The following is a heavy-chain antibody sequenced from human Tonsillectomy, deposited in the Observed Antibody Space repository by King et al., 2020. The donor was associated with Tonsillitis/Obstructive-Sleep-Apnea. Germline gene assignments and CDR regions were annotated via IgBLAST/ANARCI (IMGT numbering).Heavy chain of an antibody. Sequence: QVQLQQWGAGLLKPSETLSLTCAVYGGSFSGYYWSWIRQPPGKGLEWIGEINHSGSTNYNPSLKSRVTISVDTSKNQFSLKLSPVTAADTAVYYCARSYLSSPLYNWFDPWGQGTLVTVSS. V-gene: IGHV4-34*01. CDR3: ARSYLSSPLYNWFDP. D-gene: IGHD6-6*01. CDR2: INHSGST. J-gene: IGHJ5*02. CDR1: GGSFSGYY.